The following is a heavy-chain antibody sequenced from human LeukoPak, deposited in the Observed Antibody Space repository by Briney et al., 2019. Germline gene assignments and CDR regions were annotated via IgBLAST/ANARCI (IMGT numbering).Heavy chain of an antibody. CDR2: ISGNGAGT. V-gene: IGHV3-23*02. D-gene: IGHD5/OR15-5a*01. J-gene: IGHJ4*02. CDR1: GFTFSSHA. Sequence: GGSLGLSCTPSGFTFSSHAMSWVRQAPGKGLEWVSGISGNGAGTYYGDSVKGRFTISRDNSKNTLYLQMNSLRAEDTAVYYCAKVSWESTKQDFDCWGQGTLVTVSS. CDR3: AKVSWESTKQDFDC.